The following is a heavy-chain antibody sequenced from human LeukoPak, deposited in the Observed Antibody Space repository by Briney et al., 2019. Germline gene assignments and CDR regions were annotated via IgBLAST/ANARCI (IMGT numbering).Heavy chain of an antibody. V-gene: IGHV4-34*01. D-gene: IGHD3-22*01. CDR1: GGSFSGYY. CDR3: TRGLYYYDSSGYYGY. Sequence: SETLSLTCAVYGGSFSGYYWSWIRQPPGKGLEWIGEINHSGSTNYNPSLKSRVTISVDTSKNQFSLKLSSVTAADTAVYYCTRGLYYYDSSGYYGYWGQGTLVTVSS. J-gene: IGHJ4*02. CDR2: INHSGST.